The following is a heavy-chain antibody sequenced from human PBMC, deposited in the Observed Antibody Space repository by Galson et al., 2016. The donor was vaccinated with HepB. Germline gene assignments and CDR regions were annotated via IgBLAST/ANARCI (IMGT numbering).Heavy chain of an antibody. J-gene: IGHJ6*02. CDR1: GFTFSSYG. CDR2: IWYNGGNK. D-gene: IGHD4-11*01. Sequence: SLRLSCAASGFTFSSYGMHWVRQAPGKGLEWVAVIWYNGGNKYYADSVKGRFTISRDNSNNTLFLQMTSLRAEDTAVYYCVRDGPKSSYSYYYYYGMDVWGQGTMVTVSS. V-gene: IGHV3-33*01. CDR3: VRDGPKSSYSYYYYYGMDV.